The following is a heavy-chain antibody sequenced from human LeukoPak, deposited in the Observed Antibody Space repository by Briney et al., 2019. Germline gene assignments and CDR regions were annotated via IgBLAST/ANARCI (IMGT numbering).Heavy chain of an antibody. D-gene: IGHD3-10*01. CDR3: ARLPNYYVSGSSSESDY. CDR1: GYTFTSYL. V-gene: IGHV5-51*01. CDR2: IYPGDSDT. J-gene: IGHJ4*02. Sequence: GESLKISCKASGYTFTSYLIGWVRQMPGKGLEWMGIIYPGDSDTRYSPSFQGQVTISADKSISTAYLQWSSLKASDTAMYYCARLPNYYVSGSSSESDYWGQGTLVTVSS.